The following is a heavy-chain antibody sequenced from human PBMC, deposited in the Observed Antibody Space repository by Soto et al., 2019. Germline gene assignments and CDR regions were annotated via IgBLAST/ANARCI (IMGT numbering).Heavy chain of an antibody. Sequence: ASVKVSCKASGFVSTNYNFHWVRQAPGQSLEWMGRINAANGNTQYSQNFQGRVTFTSGASASTAFMELTNLRFEDRAMYYCASDYGSNWRLWGQGTLFTVSS. CDR1: GFVSTNYN. CDR3: ASDYGSNWRL. V-gene: IGHV1-3*01. J-gene: IGHJ4*02. CDR2: INAANGNT. D-gene: IGHD6-19*01.